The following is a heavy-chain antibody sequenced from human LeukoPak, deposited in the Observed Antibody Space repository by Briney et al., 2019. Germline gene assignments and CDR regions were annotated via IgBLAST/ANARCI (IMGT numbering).Heavy chain of an antibody. CDR2: IYYSGTT. V-gene: IGHV4-59*08. J-gene: IGHJ4*02. D-gene: IGHD5-18*01. CDR3: ARGSSYGPLFDY. Sequence: PSETLSLTCTVSGGSISSYYWSWIRQPPGKGLEWIGYIYYSGTTKYNPSLKSRVTISVDTSKNQFSLKLSSVTAADTAVFYCARGSSYGPLFDYWGQGTLVAVSP. CDR1: GGSISSYY.